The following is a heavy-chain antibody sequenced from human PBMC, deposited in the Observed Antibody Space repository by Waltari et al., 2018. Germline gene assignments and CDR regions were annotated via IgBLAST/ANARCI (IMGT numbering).Heavy chain of an antibody. CDR2: IYRGGNI. Sequence: QVQLQESGPGLVKPSQTLSLTCIVSGDSISSGDFYWSWIRQPAGKGLEWIGHIYRGGNINYHPSLKSRVTISVDTSKNHLSLKLTSVTAADTAVYYCATDNFQVPAAWVYWGQGTPVTVSS. J-gene: IGHJ4*02. V-gene: IGHV4-61*02. CDR1: GDSISSGDFY. D-gene: IGHD6-25*01. CDR3: ATDNFQVPAAWVY.